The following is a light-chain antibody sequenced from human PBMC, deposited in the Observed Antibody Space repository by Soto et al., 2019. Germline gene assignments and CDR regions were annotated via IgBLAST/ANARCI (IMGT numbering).Light chain of an antibody. CDR2: LNSDGSH. J-gene: IGLJ2*01. Sequence: QPVLTQSPSASASLGASVKLTCTLSSGHSNYAIAWHQQQPEKGPRFLMKLNSDGSHSKGDGIPDRFSGSSSGAERYLTISTLQSEDEADYYCQIWVTGIHIFGGGTKVTVL. V-gene: IGLV4-69*01. CDR1: SGHSNYA. CDR3: QIWVTGIHI.